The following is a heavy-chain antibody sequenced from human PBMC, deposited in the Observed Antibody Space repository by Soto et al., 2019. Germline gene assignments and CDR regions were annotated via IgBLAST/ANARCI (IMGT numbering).Heavy chain of an antibody. Sequence: QVQLVQSGAEVEKPGASVKVSCKASGYTFTNSDINWVRQAPGQGLEWMGWMNPDSGHAAYAQKFQGRVTLTTSTSTSTVYMEMRSLGSEDTAVYYCARRPHCSGGICYYGLDNWGQGTLVTVSS. CDR2: MNPDSGHA. D-gene: IGHD2-15*01. CDR1: GYTFTNSD. CDR3: ARRPHCSGGICYYGLDN. V-gene: IGHV1-8*01. J-gene: IGHJ4*02.